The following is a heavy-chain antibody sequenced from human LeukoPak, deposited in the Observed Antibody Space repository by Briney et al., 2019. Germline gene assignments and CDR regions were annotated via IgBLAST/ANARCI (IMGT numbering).Heavy chain of an antibody. D-gene: IGHD3-22*01. V-gene: IGHV3-21*01. CDR1: GFTFSSYS. Sequence: GGSLRLSCAASGFTFSSYSMNWVRQAPGKGLEWVSSISSRSSYIYYADSVKGRFTISRDNAKNSLYLQMNSLRAEDTAVYYCARPYYDSSGYNDYWGQGTLVTVSS. J-gene: IGHJ4*02. CDR2: ISSRSSYI. CDR3: ARPYYDSSGYNDY.